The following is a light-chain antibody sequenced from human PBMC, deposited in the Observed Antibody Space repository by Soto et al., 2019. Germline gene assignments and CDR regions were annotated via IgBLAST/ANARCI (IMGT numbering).Light chain of an antibody. CDR3: QQYDTWPSVT. CDR1: QSVGRS. Sequence: IVMTQSPATLSVSPGERATLSCRASQSVGRSLAWYQQKPGQAPRLLMYGTSARATGIPATFSGSGTGTEFTLTILRLEAEDFSFYYCQQYDTWPSVTFGGGTKLDIK. V-gene: IGKV3-15*01. CDR2: GTS. J-gene: IGKJ4*01.